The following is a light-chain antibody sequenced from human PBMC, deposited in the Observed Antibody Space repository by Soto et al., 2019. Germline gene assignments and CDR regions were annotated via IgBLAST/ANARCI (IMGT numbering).Light chain of an antibody. Sequence: QSALTQPPSVSGSPGQSVTISCTGTTSDVGGYNFVSWYQHHPGRAPQPIIYDVSKRPSGVPDRFSGSKSGNTASLTISGLQAEDEADYYCCSYAGSYTWVFGGGTKLTVL. CDR1: TSDVGGYNF. CDR3: CSYAGSYTWV. V-gene: IGLV2-11*01. J-gene: IGLJ3*02. CDR2: DVS.